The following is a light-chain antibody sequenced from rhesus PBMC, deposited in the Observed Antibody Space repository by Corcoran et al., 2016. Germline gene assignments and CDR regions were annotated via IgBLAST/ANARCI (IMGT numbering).Light chain of an antibody. CDR2: KAS. CDR3: QQYSSSPRT. Sequence: DIQMTQSPSSLSASVGDTVTITCRARLSISSWLAWYQQKPGKAPKLLIYKASSLQSGVPSRISGSGSGTDFTLTISSLQSEDFATYYCQQYSSSPRTFGQGTKVEIK. J-gene: IGKJ1*01. V-gene: IGKV1-22*01. CDR1: LSISSW.